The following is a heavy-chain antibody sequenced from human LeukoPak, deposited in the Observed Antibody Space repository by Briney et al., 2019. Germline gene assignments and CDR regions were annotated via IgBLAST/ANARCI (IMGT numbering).Heavy chain of an antibody. V-gene: IGHV4-39*07. CDR2: IYYSGST. Sequence: SETLSLTCTVSGGSISSSSYYWGWIRQPPGKGLEWIGSIYYSGSTYYNPSLKSRVTISVDTSKNQFSLKLSSVTAADTAVYYCASRDDSSGYNDYWGQGTLVTVSS. D-gene: IGHD3-22*01. CDR3: ASRDDSSGYNDY. J-gene: IGHJ4*02. CDR1: GGSISSSSYY.